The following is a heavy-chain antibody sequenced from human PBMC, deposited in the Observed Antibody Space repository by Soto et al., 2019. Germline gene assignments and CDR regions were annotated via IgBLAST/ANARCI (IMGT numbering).Heavy chain of an antibody. CDR1: GYTFTSYY. D-gene: IGHD1-1*01. CDR3: ARGGMATTYGMDV. Sequence: ASVKVSCKASGYTFTSYYMHWVRQAPGQGLEWMGIIDPSGGSTSYAQKFQGRVTMTRDTSTSTVYMELSSLRSADTAVYFCARGGMATTYGMDVWSQGTTGTVS. CDR2: IDPSGGST. J-gene: IGHJ6*02. V-gene: IGHV1-46*01.